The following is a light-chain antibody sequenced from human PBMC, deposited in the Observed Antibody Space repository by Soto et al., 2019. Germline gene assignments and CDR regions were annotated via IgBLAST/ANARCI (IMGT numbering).Light chain of an antibody. Sequence: QAVVTQEPSLTVSPGGTVTLTCGSNTGAVTSGNYPSWFQQKPGQPPRTLIYTTNSRHSWTPARFSGSLLGGKATLTLSGVQPEDEADYYCLLYYGGAHLVFGGGTKLTVL. CDR3: LLYYGGAHLV. CDR2: TTN. CDR1: TGAVTSGNY. J-gene: IGLJ2*01. V-gene: IGLV7-43*01.